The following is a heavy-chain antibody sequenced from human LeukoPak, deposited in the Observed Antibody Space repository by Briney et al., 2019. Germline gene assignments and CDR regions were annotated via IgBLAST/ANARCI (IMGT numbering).Heavy chain of an antibody. V-gene: IGHV3-30*02. CDR2: IRYDGSNK. CDR1: GFTFRSYG. J-gene: IGHJ4*02. Sequence: GGSLRLSCAASGFTFRSYGMHWVRQAPGKGLGWVAFIRYDGSNKYYADSVKGRFTISRDNSKNTLYLQMTSLRAEDTAVYYCAKDSSGWRGLDYWGQGTLVTVSS. CDR3: AKDSSGWRGLDY. D-gene: IGHD6-19*01.